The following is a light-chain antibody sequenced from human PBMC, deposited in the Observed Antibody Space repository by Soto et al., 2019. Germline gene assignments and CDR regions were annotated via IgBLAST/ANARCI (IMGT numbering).Light chain of an antibody. J-gene: IGLJ3*02. CDR2: EVS. V-gene: IGLV2-14*01. Sequence: QSALTQPASVSGSPGQSITISCTATSSDVGAYNYVSWYQQHPGKAPKLMIFEVSNRPSGVSIRFSGSKSGNTASLTISGLQADDEADYYCSSYTRNSPWVFGGGTQLTVL. CDR1: SSDVGAYNY. CDR3: SSYTRNSPWV.